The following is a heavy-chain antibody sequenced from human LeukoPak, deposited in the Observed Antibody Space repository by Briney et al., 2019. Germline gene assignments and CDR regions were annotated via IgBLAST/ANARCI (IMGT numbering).Heavy chain of an antibody. J-gene: IGHJ3*02. Sequence: ASVNVSCKASGYTFTSYGISWVRQAPGQGLEWMGWISAYNGNTNYAQKLQGRVTMTTDTSTSTAYMELRSLRSDDTAVYYCARNALGPIAAAGTGAFDIWGQGTMVTVSS. CDR1: GYTFTSYG. D-gene: IGHD6-13*01. CDR3: ARNALGPIAAAGTGAFDI. V-gene: IGHV1-18*01. CDR2: ISAYNGNT.